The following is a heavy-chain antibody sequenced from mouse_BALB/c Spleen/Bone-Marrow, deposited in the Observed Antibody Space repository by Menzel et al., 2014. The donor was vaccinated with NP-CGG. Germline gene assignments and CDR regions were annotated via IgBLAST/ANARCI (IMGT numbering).Heavy chain of an antibody. D-gene: IGHD3-1*01. J-gene: IGHJ4*01. CDR3: ARSGSSGYYAMDY. Sequence: QVQLQQSGAELVKPGASVKMSCKASGYTFTSCNMHWVKQTPGQGLEWIGAIYPGNGDTSYNQKFKGKATLTADKSSSTAYMQLSSLTSEDSAVYYCARSGSSGYYAMDYWGQGTSVTVSS. CDR1: GYTFTSCN. CDR2: IYPGNGDT. V-gene: IGHV1-12*01.